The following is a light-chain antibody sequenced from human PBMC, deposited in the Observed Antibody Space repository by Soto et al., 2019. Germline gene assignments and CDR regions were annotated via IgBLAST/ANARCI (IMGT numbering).Light chain of an antibody. J-gene: IGKJ1*01. CDR2: GTS. V-gene: IGKV3-20*01. CDR1: QSVSSNS. Sequence: ESVLTQSPGTLSLSPGESATLSCRASQSVSSNSLAWYRRNPGQPPSLLIYGTSTRATDIPRRFSGSGSGTDFTLTITRLEPEDFAVYFCLQYGDSPPTFGQGTKVAVK. CDR3: LQYGDSPPT.